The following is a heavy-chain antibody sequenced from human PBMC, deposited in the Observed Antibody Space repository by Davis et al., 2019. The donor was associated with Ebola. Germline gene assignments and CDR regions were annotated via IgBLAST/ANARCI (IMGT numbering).Heavy chain of an antibody. D-gene: IGHD4-17*01. CDR1: GGSISSYY. V-gene: IGHV4-34*01. CDR2: INHSGST. Sequence: MPSETLSLTCTVSGGSISSYYWSWIRQPPGKGLEWIGEINHSGSTNYNPSLKSRVTISVDTSKNQFSLKLSSVTAADTAVYYCARDRGDYAPFDYWGQGTLVTVSS. J-gene: IGHJ4*02. CDR3: ARDRGDYAPFDY.